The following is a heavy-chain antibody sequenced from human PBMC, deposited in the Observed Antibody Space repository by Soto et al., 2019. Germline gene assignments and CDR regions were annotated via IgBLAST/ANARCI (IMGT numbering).Heavy chain of an antibody. CDR2: IPQDGVDG. D-gene: IGHD2-21*02. Sequence: LRLSCEVSGFTFSMYSMSWVRQSPGKGLEWVAKIPQDGVDGHYADSVKGRCTISRDNGKNSLYLQLNNLRAEDAAVYYCARDHLILPAHDFFYGSDVWGRGATVTVSS. V-gene: IGHV3-7*03. CDR1: GFTFSMYS. J-gene: IGHJ6*02. CDR3: ARDHLILPAHDFFYGSDV.